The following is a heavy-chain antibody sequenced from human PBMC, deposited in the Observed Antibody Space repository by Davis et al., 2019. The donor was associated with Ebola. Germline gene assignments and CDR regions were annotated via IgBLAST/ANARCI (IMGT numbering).Heavy chain of an antibody. V-gene: IGHV4-34*01. CDR3: AREQEVVVAATTTEWWFDP. D-gene: IGHD2-15*01. J-gene: IGHJ5*02. Sequence: PSETLSLTCAVYGGSFNNYYWSWIRQPPGKGLEWIGEINHSGSTNYNPSLKSRVTISVDTSKNQFSLKLSSVTAADTAVYYCAREQEVVVAATTTEWWFDPWGQGTLVTVSS. CDR2: INHSGST. CDR1: GGSFNNYY.